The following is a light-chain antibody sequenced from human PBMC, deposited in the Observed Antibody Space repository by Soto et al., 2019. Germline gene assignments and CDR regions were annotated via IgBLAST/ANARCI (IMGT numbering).Light chain of an antibody. Sequence: IQLTQSPSSLSASVGDRVTITCRASQAITSYLAWYQQKPGTAPKLLIYAASTLQSGVPSRFSGSGSGTDFTLTISSLQPEDFATYYCQHHDSYPLTFGPGTKVDPK. CDR1: QAITSY. CDR2: AAS. V-gene: IGKV1-9*01. CDR3: QHHDSYPLT. J-gene: IGKJ3*01.